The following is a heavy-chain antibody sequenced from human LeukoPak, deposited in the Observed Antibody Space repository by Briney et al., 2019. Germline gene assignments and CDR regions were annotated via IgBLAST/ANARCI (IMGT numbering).Heavy chain of an antibody. CDR2: FDPEDGET. D-gene: IGHD3-22*01. J-gene: IGHJ4*02. Sequence: ASVKVSCKVSGYTLTELSMHWVRQAPGKGLEWMGGFDPEDGETIYAQKFQGRVTMTEDTSTDTAHMELSSLRSEDTAVYYCATPRDYYVYFDYWGQGTLVTVSS. CDR3: ATPRDYYVYFDY. CDR1: GYTLTELS. V-gene: IGHV1-24*01.